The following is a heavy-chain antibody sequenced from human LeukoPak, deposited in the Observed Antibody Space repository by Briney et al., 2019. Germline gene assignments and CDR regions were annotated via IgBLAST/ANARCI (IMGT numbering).Heavy chain of an antibody. CDR3: ARLKGYRTSTHDY. V-gene: IGHV4-59*08. J-gene: IGHJ4*02. CDR1: GASISSDY. Sequence: KPSETLSLTCSVSGASISSDYWSWIRQPPGKGLEWIGYIYYTGNTNYNPSLKSRITISVDTSKNQFSLKLSSVTAADTAVYYCARLKGYRTSTHDYWGQGTLVTVSS. D-gene: IGHD3-16*02. CDR2: IYYTGNT.